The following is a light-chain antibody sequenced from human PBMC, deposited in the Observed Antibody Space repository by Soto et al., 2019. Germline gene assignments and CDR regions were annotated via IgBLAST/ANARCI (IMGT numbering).Light chain of an antibody. CDR2: DAS. CDR3: QQYDNLPYT. J-gene: IGKJ2*01. V-gene: IGKV1-33*01. Sequence: DIQMTQSPSSLSASVGDRVTITCQASQDISNYLNWYQQKPGKTPKLLIYDASNLETGVPTRFSGSGSGADFSSTISSLKPEDIATYYCQQYDNLPYTFGQGTKLE. CDR1: QDISNY.